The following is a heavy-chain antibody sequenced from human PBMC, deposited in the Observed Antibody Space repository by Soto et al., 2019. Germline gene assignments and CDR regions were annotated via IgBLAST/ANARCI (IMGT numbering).Heavy chain of an antibody. Sequence: GGSLRLSCAASGFTFSSYAMSWVRQAPGKGLEWVSAISGSGGSTYYADSVKGRFTISRDNSKNTLYLQMNSLRAEDTAVYYCAKDPSGVMITFGGVIVIPYAFDIWGQGTMVTVSS. CDR1: GFTFSSYA. CDR2: ISGSGGST. J-gene: IGHJ3*02. D-gene: IGHD3-16*02. V-gene: IGHV3-23*01. CDR3: AKDPSGVMITFGGVIVIPYAFDI.